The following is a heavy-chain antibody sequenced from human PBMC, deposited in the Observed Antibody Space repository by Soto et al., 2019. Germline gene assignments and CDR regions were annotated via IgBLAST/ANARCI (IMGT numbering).Heavy chain of an antibody. CDR2: FDPKDGET. V-gene: IGHV1-24*01. CDR1: GYTLTELS. CDR3: ATVQVVTYGFDY. Sequence: ASVKVSCKVSGYTLTELSMHWVRQAPGKGLEWMGGFDPKDGETIYAQKFQGRVTMTEDTSTDTAYMELSSLRSEDTAVYYCATVQVVTYGFDYWGQGTMVAVSS. J-gene: IGHJ4*02. D-gene: IGHD3-22*01.